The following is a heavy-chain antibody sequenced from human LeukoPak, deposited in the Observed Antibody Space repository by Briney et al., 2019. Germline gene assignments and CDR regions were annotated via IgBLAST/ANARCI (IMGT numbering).Heavy chain of an antibody. J-gene: IGHJ6*03. CDR3: ARDKGTVATYYYMDV. CDR1: GYTFNSYG. Sequence: ASVKVSCKASGYTFNSYGISWVRQAPGQGLEWMGWISAHNGNTNYEEKVQGRVTMTTDTSTSTAYMELRSLRSDDTAVYYRARDKGTVATYYYMDVWGKGTTVTVSS. D-gene: IGHD6-19*01. V-gene: IGHV1-18*01. CDR2: ISAHNGNT.